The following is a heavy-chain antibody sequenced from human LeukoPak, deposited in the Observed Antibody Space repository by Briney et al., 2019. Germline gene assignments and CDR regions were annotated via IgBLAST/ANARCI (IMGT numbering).Heavy chain of an antibody. Sequence: GGSLRLSCAASGFTFSSYAMHWVRQAPGKGLEWVAVISYDGSNKYYADSVKGRFTISRDNSKNTLYLQMNSLRAEDTAVYYCARQGDDYWGHGTLVTVSS. J-gene: IGHJ4*01. V-gene: IGHV3-30*04. D-gene: IGHD3-16*01. CDR3: ARQGDDY. CDR2: ISYDGSNK. CDR1: GFTFSSYA.